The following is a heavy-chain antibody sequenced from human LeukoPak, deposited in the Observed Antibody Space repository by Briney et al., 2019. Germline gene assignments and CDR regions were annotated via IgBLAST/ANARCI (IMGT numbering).Heavy chain of an antibody. CDR2: ISGSGHDI. CDR1: GFTFSDSY. CDR3: AREYYFSHIDG. Sequence: GGSLRLSCAASGFTFSDSYMTWVRQAPGKGVEWVAYISGSGHDINYSDSVKGRFTISRDNAKNSLYLQMNSLRADDTAMYYCAREYYFSHIDGWGKGTTVTVSS. J-gene: IGHJ6*03. V-gene: IGHV3-11*04. D-gene: IGHD3-10*01.